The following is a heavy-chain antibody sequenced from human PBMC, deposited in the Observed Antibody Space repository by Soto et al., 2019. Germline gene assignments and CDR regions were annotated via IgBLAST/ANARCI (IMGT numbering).Heavy chain of an antibody. D-gene: IGHD3-22*01. CDR1: GGSISSGGYY. J-gene: IGHJ3*02. CDR3: ARDQGDSSGLDAFDI. CDR2: FYYSGST. V-gene: IGHV4-31*03. Sequence: SETLSLTCTVSGGSISSGGYYWSWIRQHPGKGLEWIGYFYYSGSTYYNPSLKSRVTISVDTSKNQFSLKLSSVTAADTAVYYCARDQGDSSGLDAFDIWGQGTMVTVSS.